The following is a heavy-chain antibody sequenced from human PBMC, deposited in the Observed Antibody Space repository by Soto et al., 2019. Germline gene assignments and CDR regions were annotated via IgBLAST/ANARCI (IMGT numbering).Heavy chain of an antibody. D-gene: IGHD1-26*01. J-gene: IGHJ4*02. Sequence: SETLSPTCAVSGGSFSGYIWTWIRQTPGKGLQWIGQINHSGSSIYNPSLKNRVTISTMSNNKFSLELSSVTAADTAVYYCTRGLFSGSSYSGSWYYFDSWGQGTMVTVS. V-gene: IGHV4-34*01. CDR1: GGSFSGYI. CDR2: INHSGSS. CDR3: TRGLFSGSSYSGSWYYFDS.